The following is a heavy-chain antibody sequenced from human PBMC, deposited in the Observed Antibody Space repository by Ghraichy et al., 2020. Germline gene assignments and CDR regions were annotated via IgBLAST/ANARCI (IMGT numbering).Heavy chain of an antibody. CDR3: ARKDYYFDY. D-gene: IGHD3/OR15-3a*01. CDR2: IYYSGST. Sequence: SQTLSLTCTVSGGSISSYYWSWIRQPPGKGLEWIGYIYYSGSTNYNPSLKSRVTISVDTSKNQFSLKLSSVTAADTAVYYCARKDYYFDYWGQGTLVTVSS. CDR1: GGSISSYY. V-gene: IGHV4-59*01. J-gene: IGHJ4*02.